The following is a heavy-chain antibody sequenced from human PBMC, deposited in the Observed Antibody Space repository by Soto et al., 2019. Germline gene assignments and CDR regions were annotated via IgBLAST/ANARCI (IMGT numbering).Heavy chain of an antibody. J-gene: IGHJ5*02. CDR1: GFTFDDYA. CDR2: ISWNSGSI. CDR3: AKDVFGGVIGWFDP. V-gene: IGHV3-9*01. Sequence: DVQLVESGGGLVQPGRSLRLSCAASGFTFDDYAMHWVRQAPGKGLEWVSGISWNSGSIGYADSVKGRFTISRDNAKNSLYLQMNSLRAEDTALYYCAKDVFGGVIGWFDPWGQGTLVTVSS. D-gene: IGHD3-16*01.